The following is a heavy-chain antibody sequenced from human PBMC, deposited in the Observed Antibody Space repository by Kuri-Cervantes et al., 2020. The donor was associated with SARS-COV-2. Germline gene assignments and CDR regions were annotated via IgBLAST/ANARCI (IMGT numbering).Heavy chain of an antibody. D-gene: IGHD5-18*01. V-gene: IGHV1-69*06. CDR1: GGTFSSYA. CDR3: AKRMPKYSYGQGPLDY. J-gene: IGHJ4*02. Sequence: SVKVSCKASGGTFSSYAISWVRLAPGRGLEWMGGIIPIFGTANYAQKFQGRVTITADKSTSTAYMELSSLRSEDTAVYYCAKRMPKYSYGQGPLDYWGQGTLVTVSS. CDR2: IIPIFGTA.